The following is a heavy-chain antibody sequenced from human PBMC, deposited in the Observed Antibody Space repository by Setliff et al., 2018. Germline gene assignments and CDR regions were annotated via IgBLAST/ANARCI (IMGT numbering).Heavy chain of an antibody. CDR3: AKDLASWSPDR. CDR2: ISATGGAT. V-gene: IGHV3-23*01. Sequence: TGGSLRLSCAASGFTFSSYWMSWVRQAPGKGLEWVALISATGGATYYADSVKGRFTIFRDNSKNSLYLQMNDLRAEDTAVYYCAKDLASWSPDRWGLGTLVTVSS. CDR1: GFTFSSYW. D-gene: IGHD3-3*01. J-gene: IGHJ4*02.